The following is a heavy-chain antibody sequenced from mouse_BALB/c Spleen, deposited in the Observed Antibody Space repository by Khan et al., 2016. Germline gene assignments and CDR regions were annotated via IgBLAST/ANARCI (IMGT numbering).Heavy chain of an antibody. V-gene: IGHV7-3*02. CDR2: IRTKPIGSPQ. J-gene: IGHJ4*01. CDR1: GFTFRNSY. Sequence: RGGSGGGLVQPGGSLGLSFETSGFTFRNSYIGWVRQPPGKPLEWLGFIRTKPIGSPQEYVASVKGRFTISRDNSQSILYLQMNTLRAEDSATYYCARDMEGYDDAMDYWGQGTSVTVSS. CDR3: ARDMEGYDDAMDY. D-gene: IGHD2-2*01.